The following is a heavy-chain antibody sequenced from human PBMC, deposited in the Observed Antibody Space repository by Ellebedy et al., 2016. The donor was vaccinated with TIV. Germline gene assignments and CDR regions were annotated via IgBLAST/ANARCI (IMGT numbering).Heavy chain of an antibody. D-gene: IGHD1-26*01. V-gene: IGHV3-7*01. CDR1: GFSFRNYW. J-gene: IGHJ5*02. Sequence: GESLKISCAASGFSFRNYWVSWVRQAPGKGLEWVANIKPDGSDKYYVDSVKGRFTISRANAKNSLYLQMNSLRAEDTAVYFCVCNPPFYSGSYFRLGSWGQGTLVTVSP. CDR3: VCNPPFYSGSYFRLGS. CDR2: IKPDGSDK.